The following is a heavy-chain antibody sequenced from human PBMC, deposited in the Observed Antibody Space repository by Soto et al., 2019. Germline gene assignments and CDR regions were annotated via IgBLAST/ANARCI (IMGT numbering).Heavy chain of an antibody. CDR1: GGSITSGDYF. Sequence: QVQLQESGPGLVKPSQTLSLTCNVSGGSITSGDYFWSWIRQPPGKGLEWIGNIYYRGGTNYNPSLKSRVSISIDTSKNQVSLKLNSVTASDTAVYYCARDLRSSKEDIYNGMDVWGQGTTVTVSS. D-gene: IGHD1-26*01. CDR3: ARDLRSSKEDIYNGMDV. CDR2: IYYRGGT. J-gene: IGHJ6*02. V-gene: IGHV4-30-4*01.